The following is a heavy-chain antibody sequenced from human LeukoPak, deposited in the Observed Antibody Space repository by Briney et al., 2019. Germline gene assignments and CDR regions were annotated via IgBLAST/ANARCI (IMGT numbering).Heavy chain of an antibody. D-gene: IGHD5-12*01. CDR3: AMGRGVATKDSFDY. V-gene: IGHV1-8*02. J-gene: IGHJ4*02. CDR1: GYSFSTYA. CDR2: MNPNSGNT. Sequence: ASVKVSCKASGYSFSTYAITWVRQATGQGLEWMGWMNPNSGNTGYAQKFQGRVTMTRNTSISTAYMELSSLRSEDTAVYYCAMGRGVATKDSFDYWGQGTLVTVSS.